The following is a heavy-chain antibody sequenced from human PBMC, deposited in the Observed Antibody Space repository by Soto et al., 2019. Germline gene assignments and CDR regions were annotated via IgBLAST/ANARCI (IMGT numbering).Heavy chain of an antibody. Sequence: PSETLSLTCTVSGCSLSSGDSMSTYYWSWIRQPPGKGLEWIGSIYFSGATNYSPSLKGRVTISVDTSRAQFSLRLSSVTAADTAVYHCARAMGDWGTYYYYYGLDVWGQGTTVTVSS. CDR3: ARAMGDWGTYYYYYGLDV. CDR2: IYFSGAT. V-gene: IGHV4-61*01. J-gene: IGHJ6*02. CDR1: GCSLSSGDSMSTYY. D-gene: IGHD3-16*01.